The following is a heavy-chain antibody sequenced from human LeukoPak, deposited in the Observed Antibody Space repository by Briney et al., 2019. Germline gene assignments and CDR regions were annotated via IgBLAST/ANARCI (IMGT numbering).Heavy chain of an antibody. CDR2: INHSGST. CDR1: GGSFSGYY. V-gene: IGHV4-34*01. J-gene: IGHJ3*02. D-gene: IGHD2-21*02. Sequence: SETLSLTCAVYGGSFSGYYWSWIRQPPGKGLEWIGEINHSGSTHYNPSLKSRVTISVDTSKNQFSLKLSSVTAADTAVYYCARGPCGGDCYEAAFDIWGQGTMVTVSS. CDR3: ARGPCGGDCYEAAFDI.